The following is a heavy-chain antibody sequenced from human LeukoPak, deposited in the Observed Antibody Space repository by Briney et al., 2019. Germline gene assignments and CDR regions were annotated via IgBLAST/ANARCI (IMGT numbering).Heavy chain of an antibody. CDR2: IYYSGST. CDR1: GDSISSGDYY. D-gene: IGHD2-15*01. J-gene: IGHJ4*02. V-gene: IGHV4-30-4*02. Sequence: SETLSLTCTVSGDSISSGDYYWSWIRQPPGKGLEWIGNIYYSGSTYYNPSLRSRVTISIDTSNNQFSLKLSSLTAADTAMYYCARESCSGGSCIDYWGQGTLVTVSS. CDR3: ARESCSGGSCIDY.